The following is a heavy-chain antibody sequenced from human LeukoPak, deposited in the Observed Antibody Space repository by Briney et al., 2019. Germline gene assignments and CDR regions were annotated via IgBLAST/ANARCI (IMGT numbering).Heavy chain of an antibody. CDR3: ARTPYDPRVWGSGMDV. CDR2: IYTSGST. D-gene: IGHD3-16*01. J-gene: IGHJ6*02. Sequence: PSETLSLTCTVSGGSISSYYWSWIRQPAGKGLEWIGRIYTSGSTNYNPSLKSRVTMSVDTSKNQFSLKLSSVTAADTAVYYCARTPYDPRVWGSGMDVWGQGTTVTVSS. V-gene: IGHV4-4*07. CDR1: GGSISSYY.